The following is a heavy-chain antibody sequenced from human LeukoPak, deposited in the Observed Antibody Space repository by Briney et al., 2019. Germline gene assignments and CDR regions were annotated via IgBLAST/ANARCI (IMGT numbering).Heavy chain of an antibody. CDR1: GGSISSGDYY. CDR3: VRPYYYDSRIDP. D-gene: IGHD3-22*01. V-gene: IGHV4-30-4*01. CDR2: MYYSGST. Sequence: SQTLSLTCTVSGGSISSGDYYWSWIRQPPGKGLEWIAYMYYSGSTYYNPSLKSRVTMSADTSKNQLSLKLSSVTAADTAVYYCVRPYYYDSRIDPWGQGILVTVSS. J-gene: IGHJ5*02.